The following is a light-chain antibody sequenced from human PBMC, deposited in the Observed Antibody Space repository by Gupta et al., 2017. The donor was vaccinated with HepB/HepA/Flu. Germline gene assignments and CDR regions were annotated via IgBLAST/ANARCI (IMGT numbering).Light chain of an antibody. Sequence: VLTQPPPASGTPGQRVTISCSGSSSNIGNDNAYWYQQLPGTAPKLLIYNDNQRPSGVPDRFSGSKSGTTASLAISGLRSEDEADYYCVGWDDSLSGYVFGAGTKVTAL. CDR2: NDN. J-gene: IGLJ1*01. CDR3: VGWDDSLSGYV. CDR1: SSNIGNDN. V-gene: IGLV1-47*02.